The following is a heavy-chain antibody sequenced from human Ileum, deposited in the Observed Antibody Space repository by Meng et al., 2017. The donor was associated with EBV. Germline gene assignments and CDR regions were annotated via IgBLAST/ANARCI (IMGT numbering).Heavy chain of an antibody. V-gene: IGHV4-4*02. CDR3: ARVGQWLPIDY. Sequence: QVPLPESGPGLVQPSGTRSLTCSVPGGSISSSNWWSWVRQPPGKGLEWIGEIYHSGSTNYNPSLKSRVTMSVDKSKNQFSLNLSSVTAADTAVYYCARVGQWLPIDYWGQGTLVTVSS. CDR2: IYHSGST. J-gene: IGHJ4*02. D-gene: IGHD6-19*01. CDR1: GGSISSSNW.